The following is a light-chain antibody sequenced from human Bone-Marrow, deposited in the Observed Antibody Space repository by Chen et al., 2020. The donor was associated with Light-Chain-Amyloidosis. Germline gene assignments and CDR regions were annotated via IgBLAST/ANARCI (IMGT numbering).Light chain of an antibody. CDR2: AAS. CDR1: QNIGNY. V-gene: IGKV1-39*01. CDR3: QHCYSTPRT. J-gene: IGKJ4*01. Sequence: DIQMTQSPSSLSASVGDKVTITCRASQNIGNYLNWYQQKPGKAPKFLISAASSLQSGVPSRFSGSGSGTDFTLTNSSLEPEDFATYFCQHCYSTPRTFGGGTKVEIK.